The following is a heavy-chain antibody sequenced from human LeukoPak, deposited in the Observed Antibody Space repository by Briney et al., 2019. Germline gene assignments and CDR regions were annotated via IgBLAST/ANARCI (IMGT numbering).Heavy chain of an antibody. J-gene: IGHJ6*03. V-gene: IGHV3-30*18. Sequence: PGGSLRLSCAASGFTFDDYGMHWVRQAPGKGLEWVAVISYDGSNKYYADSVKGRFTISRDNSKNTLYLQMNSLRAEDTAVYYCANGYCTNGVCYPYYYYYMDVWGKGTTVTVSS. CDR1: GFTFDDYG. D-gene: IGHD2-8*01. CDR2: ISYDGSNK. CDR3: ANGYCTNGVCYPYYYYYMDV.